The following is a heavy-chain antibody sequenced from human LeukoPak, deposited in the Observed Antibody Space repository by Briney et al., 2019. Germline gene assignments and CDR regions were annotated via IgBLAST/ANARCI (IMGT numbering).Heavy chain of an antibody. D-gene: IGHD3-3*01. J-gene: IGHJ6*03. V-gene: IGHV3-74*01. CDR2: INTDGSST. CDR1: GFTFTNEA. CDR3: ARDRHVRYDFWSGYYGYMDV. Sequence: GGSLRLSCAVSGFTFTNEAMGWVRQAPGKGLVWVSRINTDGSSTSYADSVKGRFTISRDNAKNTLYLQMNSLRAEDTAVYYCARDRHVRYDFWSGYYGYMDVWGKGTTVTVSS.